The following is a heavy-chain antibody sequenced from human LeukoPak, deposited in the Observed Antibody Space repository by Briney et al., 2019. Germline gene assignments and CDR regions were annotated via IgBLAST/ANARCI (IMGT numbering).Heavy chain of an antibody. CDR1: GFTFSSYS. CDR3: AKGQQSGSYSSSDY. CDR2: ISSSSSYI. Sequence: GGSLRLSCAASGFTFSSYSMNWVRQAPGKGLEWVSSISSSSSYIYYADSVKGRFTISRDKAKNSLYLQMNSLRAEDTAVYYCAKGQQSGSYSSSDYWGQGTLVTVSS. V-gene: IGHV3-21*01. D-gene: IGHD1-26*01. J-gene: IGHJ4*02.